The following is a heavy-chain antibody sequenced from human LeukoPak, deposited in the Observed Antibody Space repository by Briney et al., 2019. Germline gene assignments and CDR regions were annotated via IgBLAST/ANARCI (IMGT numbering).Heavy chain of an antibody. V-gene: IGHV4-39*01. CDR2: IYFNGIT. CDR1: GGSMTASTYY. CDR3: ARPRVVGGIDAFDV. D-gene: IGHD2-15*01. J-gene: IGHJ3*01. Sequence: SETLSLTCTVSGGSMTASTYYWGWIRQSPGKGLEWLGSIYFNGITFYNPSLKSRLTISVDTSKSQFSLRLNSVTDADTAVYYCARPRVVGGIDAFDVWGQGTVVSVSS.